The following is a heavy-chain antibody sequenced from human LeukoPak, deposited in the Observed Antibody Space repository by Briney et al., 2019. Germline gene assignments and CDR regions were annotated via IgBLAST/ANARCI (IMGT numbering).Heavy chain of an antibody. D-gene: IGHD3-3*01. Sequence: ASVKVSCKVSESTVTGFSTHWVRQAPGKGLEWMGGFDPDNAERVFARKFQGRVTMTEDTSTNTAYMELTSLGSEDTAVYYCATGQTTPVLVDTLHFWGQGTRVTVSS. CDR3: ATGQTTPVLVDTLHF. CDR1: ESTVTGFS. CDR2: FDPDNAER. J-gene: IGHJ1*01. V-gene: IGHV1-24*01.